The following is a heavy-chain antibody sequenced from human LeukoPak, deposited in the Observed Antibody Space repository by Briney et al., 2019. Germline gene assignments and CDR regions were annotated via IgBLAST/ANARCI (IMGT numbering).Heavy chain of an antibody. CDR3: AKDRRYYDSSGYYYGSGSFEDY. V-gene: IGHV3-30*18. J-gene: IGHJ4*02. Sequence: PGRSLRLSCAASGFTFSSYGMNWVRQAPGKGLEWVAVISYDGSNKYYADSVKGRFTISRDNSKNTLYLQMNSLRAEDTAVYYCAKDRRYYDSSGYYYGSGSFEDYWGQGTLVTVSS. CDR2: ISYDGSNK. D-gene: IGHD3-22*01. CDR1: GFTFSSYG.